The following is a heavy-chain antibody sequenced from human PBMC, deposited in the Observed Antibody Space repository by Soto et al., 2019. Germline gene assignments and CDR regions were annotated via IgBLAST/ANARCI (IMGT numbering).Heavy chain of an antibody. CDR1: GYTFTSYG. D-gene: IGHD3-16*02. V-gene: IGHV1-18*01. CDR3: ARAFYYDYIWGSYRYLDY. J-gene: IGHJ4*02. CDR2: ISAYNGNT. Sequence: ASVKVSCKASGYTFTSYGISWVRQAPGQGLEWMGWISAYNGNTNYAQKLQGRVTMTTDTSTSTAYMELRSLRSDDTAVYYCARAFYYDYIWGSYRYLDYWGQGTLVTVSS.